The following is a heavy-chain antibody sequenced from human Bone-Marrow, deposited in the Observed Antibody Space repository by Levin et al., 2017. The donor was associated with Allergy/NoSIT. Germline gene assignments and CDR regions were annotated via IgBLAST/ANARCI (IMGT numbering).Heavy chain of an antibody. Sequence: GGSLRLSCAASGFTVGNNYMSWVRQAPGKGLEWVSLMYSGGTTSYANSVKGRFTISRDSSKNTLYLQMDSLRVEDTAVYFCAGGPSRGYWGQGTLVTVSS. D-gene: IGHD3-16*01. CDR1: GFTVGNNY. CDR2: MYSGGTT. V-gene: IGHV3-53*01. CDR3: AGGPSRGY. J-gene: IGHJ4*02.